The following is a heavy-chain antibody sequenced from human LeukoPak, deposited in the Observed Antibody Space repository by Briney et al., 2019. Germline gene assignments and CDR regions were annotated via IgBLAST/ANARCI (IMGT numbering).Heavy chain of an antibody. D-gene: IGHD5-12*01. CDR1: RGSISGSIRSYY. CDR2: ISSSGSV. J-gene: IGHJ4*02. CDR3: ARIPLGYSGAYYFDY. Sequence: SETLSLTCTVSRGSISGSIRSYYWSWLRQPPGKGLEWIGYISSSGSVNDNPSLRSRVTISVDTSKNQSFLNLSSVSAADTAVYYCARIPLGYSGAYYFDYWGQGTLVTVSP. V-gene: IGHV4-4*09.